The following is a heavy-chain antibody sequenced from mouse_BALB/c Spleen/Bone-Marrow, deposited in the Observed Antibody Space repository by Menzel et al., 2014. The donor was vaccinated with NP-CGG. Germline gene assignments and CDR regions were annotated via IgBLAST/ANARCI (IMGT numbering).Heavy chain of an antibody. D-gene: IGHD1-1*01. CDR3: ARVTTGWYFDV. CDR1: GYSFTGYF. J-gene: IGHJ1*01. CDR2: INPYNGDT. V-gene: IGHV1-20*02. Sequence: EVKLQESGPELVKPGASVKISCKASGYSFTGYFMNWVMQSPGKSLEWIGRINPYNGDTFYNQKFKGKATLTVDKSSSTAHMELRSLASEDSAVYYCARVTTGWYFDVWGAGTTVTVSS.